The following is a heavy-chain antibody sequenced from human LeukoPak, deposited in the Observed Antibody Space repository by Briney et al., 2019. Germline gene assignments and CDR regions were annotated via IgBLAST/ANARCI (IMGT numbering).Heavy chain of an antibody. Sequence: GGSLRLSCAASGFTFSSYSMNWVRQAPGKGLEWVSSISSSSSYIYYADSVKGRFTISRDNAKNTLYLQMNSLRAEDTAVYYCARDWQWLGYDYWGQGTLVTVSS. CDR3: ARDWQWLGYDY. CDR1: GFTFSSYS. CDR2: ISSSSSYI. J-gene: IGHJ4*02. V-gene: IGHV3-21*01. D-gene: IGHD6-19*01.